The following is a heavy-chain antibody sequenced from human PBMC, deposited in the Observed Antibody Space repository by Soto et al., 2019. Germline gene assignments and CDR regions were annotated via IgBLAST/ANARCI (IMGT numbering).Heavy chain of an antibody. J-gene: IGHJ4*02. D-gene: IGHD2-21*02. CDR1: GFTFSSYA. CDR3: ASFDYSGGDCDWDY. Sequence: QVQLVESGGGVVQPGRSLRLSCAASGFTFSSYAMHWVRQAPGKGLEWVAVISYDGSNKYYADSVKGRFTISRVNSKNTLYLQMNSLRAEDTAVYYCASFDYSGGDCDWDYWGQGTLVTVSS. CDR2: ISYDGSNK. V-gene: IGHV3-30-3*01.